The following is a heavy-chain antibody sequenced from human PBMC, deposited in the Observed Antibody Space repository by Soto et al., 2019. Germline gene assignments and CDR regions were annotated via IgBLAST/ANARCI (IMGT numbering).Heavy chain of an antibody. CDR3: ARDVYCTSTTCSPLGY. J-gene: IGHJ4*02. CDR2: INSDGSST. CDR1: GFTFSSYW. D-gene: IGHD2-2*01. V-gene: IGHV3-74*01. Sequence: GGSLRLSCAASGFTFSSYWMHWVRQAPGKGLVWVSRINSDGSSTSYADSVKGRFTISRDNAKNTLYLQMNSLRAEDTAVYYCARDVYCTSTTCSPLGYWGQGTLVTVSS.